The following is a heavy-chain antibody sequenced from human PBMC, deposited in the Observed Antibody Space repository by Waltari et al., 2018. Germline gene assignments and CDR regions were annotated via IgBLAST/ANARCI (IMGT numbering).Heavy chain of an antibody. CDR3: VKDIGGSDS. Sequence: EVHLVESGGAVVQPGGSLRLSCEASGFIFDDFTMHWVGQPPGRVLEWVSLISWDGDLTYYGDSVKGRCTISRDNSKDSLYLQMNSLRSEDTALYYCVKDIGGSDSWGQGTPVTVSS. J-gene: IGHJ4*02. CDR1: GFIFDDFT. CDR2: ISWDGDLT. V-gene: IGHV3-43*01.